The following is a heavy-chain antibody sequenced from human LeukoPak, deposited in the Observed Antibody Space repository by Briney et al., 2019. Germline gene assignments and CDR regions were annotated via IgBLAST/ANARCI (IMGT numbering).Heavy chain of an antibody. V-gene: IGHV4-59*01. CDR2: IYYTGST. D-gene: IGHD3-22*01. Sequence: PSETLSLTCTVSGGSISTYHWSWIRQPPGKGLEWIGYIYYTGSTSYNPSLMNRVTMSVDTSKNQFSLKLTSVTAADTAVYYCARDDRFDGSGHYSAFDVWGRGTMVTVSS. CDR3: ARDDRFDGSGHYSAFDV. J-gene: IGHJ3*01. CDR1: GGSISTYH.